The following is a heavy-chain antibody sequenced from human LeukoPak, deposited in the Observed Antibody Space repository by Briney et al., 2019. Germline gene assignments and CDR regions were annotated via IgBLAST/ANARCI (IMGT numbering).Heavy chain of an antibody. Sequence: PSETLSLTCTVSGGSISSSNYYWGWIRQPPGKGLEWIGSIYYSGSTYYNASLKSRVTISVETSKKQFSLTLTSVTAADTAVYYCASRGDTYGPLDWGQGTLVTVSS. J-gene: IGHJ4*02. CDR3: ASRGDTYGPLD. CDR1: GGSISSSNYY. CDR2: IYYSGST. D-gene: IGHD5-18*01. V-gene: IGHV4-39*01.